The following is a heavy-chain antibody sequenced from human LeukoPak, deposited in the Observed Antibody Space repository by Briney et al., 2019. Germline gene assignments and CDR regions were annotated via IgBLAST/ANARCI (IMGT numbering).Heavy chain of an antibody. CDR3: ACLYCRSTSCLDY. D-gene: IGHD2-2*01. Sequence: SETLSLTCAVYGGFFSGYYWSWIRQPPGKGLEWIGEINHSGSTNYNPSLKSRVTISVDTSKNQFSLKLSSVTAADTAVYYCACLYCRSTSCLDYWGQGTLVTVSS. J-gene: IGHJ4*02. V-gene: IGHV4-34*01. CDR2: INHSGST. CDR1: GGFFSGYY.